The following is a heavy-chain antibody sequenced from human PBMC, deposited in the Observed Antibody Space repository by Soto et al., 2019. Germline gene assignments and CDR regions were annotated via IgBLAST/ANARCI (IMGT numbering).Heavy chain of an antibody. D-gene: IGHD3-3*01. V-gene: IGHV3-23*01. CDR1: GFTFSSYA. Sequence: PGGSLRLSCAASGFTFSSYAMSWVRQAPGKGLEWVSAISGSGGSTYYADSVKGRLTISRDNSKNTLYLQMNSLRAEDTAVYYCAKVVLEWLLSNWFDPWGQGTLVTVSS. CDR2: ISGSGGST. CDR3: AKVVLEWLLSNWFDP. J-gene: IGHJ5*02.